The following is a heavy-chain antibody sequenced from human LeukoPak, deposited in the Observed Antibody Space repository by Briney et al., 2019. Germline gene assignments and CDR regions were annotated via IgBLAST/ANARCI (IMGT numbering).Heavy chain of an antibody. V-gene: IGHV1-46*01. D-gene: IGHD6-19*01. CDR1: GYTFTTYY. J-gene: IGHJ4*02. CDR3: ARNVLSVAGRRQSDY. CDR2: INPSGGST. Sequence: ASVKVSCKASGYTFTTYYMHWVRQAPGEGLEWMGIINPSGGSTSYAQKFQGRVTMTTDTSTSTAYMELRSLRSDDTAVYYCARNVLSVAGRRQSDYWGQGTLVTVSS.